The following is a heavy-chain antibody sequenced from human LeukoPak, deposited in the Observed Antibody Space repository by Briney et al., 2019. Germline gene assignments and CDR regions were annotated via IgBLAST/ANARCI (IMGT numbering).Heavy chain of an antibody. CDR3: ARGKSSYFNFDY. V-gene: IGHV4-31*03. Sequence: SQTLSLTCTVSGGSISSGGYYWSWIRQHPGKGLEWIGEINHSGSTNYNPSLKSRVTISVDTSKNQFSLKLSSVTAADTAVYYCARGKSSYFNFDYWGQGTLVTVSS. D-gene: IGHD2-15*01. CDR1: GGSISSGGYY. CDR2: INHSGST. J-gene: IGHJ4*02.